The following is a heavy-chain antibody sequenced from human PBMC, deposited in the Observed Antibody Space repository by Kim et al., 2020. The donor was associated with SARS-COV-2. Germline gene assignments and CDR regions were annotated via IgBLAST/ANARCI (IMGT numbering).Heavy chain of an antibody. D-gene: IGHD3-10*01. CDR1: GGTFSSYA. Sequence: SVKVSCKASGGTFSSYAISWVRQAPGQGLEWMGGIIPIFGTANYAQKFQGRVTITADESTSTAYMELSSLRSEDTAVYYCARADPANGSGSNYGMDVRGQGTTVTVSS. CDR2: IIPIFGTA. J-gene: IGHJ6*02. CDR3: ARADPANGSGSNYGMDV. V-gene: IGHV1-69*13.